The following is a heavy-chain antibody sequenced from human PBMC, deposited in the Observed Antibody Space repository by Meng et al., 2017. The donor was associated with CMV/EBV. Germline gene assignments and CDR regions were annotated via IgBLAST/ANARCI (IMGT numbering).Heavy chain of an antibody. CDR3: ASGGLGLGYCSSTSCSYYYGMDV. CDR1: GRTFSSYA. CDR2: IIPILGIA. J-gene: IGHJ6*02. D-gene: IGHD2-2*01. Sequence: SVKVSCKASGRTFSSYAISWVRQAPGQGLEWMGGIIPILGIANYAQKFQGRVTITADKSTSTAYMELSSLRSEDTAVYYCASGGLGLGYCSSTSCSYYYGMDVWGQGTTVTVSS. V-gene: IGHV1-69*10.